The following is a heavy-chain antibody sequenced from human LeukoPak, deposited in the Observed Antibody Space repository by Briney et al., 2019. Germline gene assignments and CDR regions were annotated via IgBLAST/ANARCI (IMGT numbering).Heavy chain of an antibody. CDR3: HSMVRGVPDY. CDR2: FDPEDGET. CDR1: GYTLTELS. V-gene: IGHV1-24*01. D-gene: IGHD3-10*01. Sequence: ASVKVSCKVSGYTLTELSMHWVRQAPGKGLEWMGGFDPEDGETIYAQKFQGRVTMTEDTSADTAYMELSSLRSEDTAVYYCHSMVRGVPDYWGQGTLVTVSS. J-gene: IGHJ4*02.